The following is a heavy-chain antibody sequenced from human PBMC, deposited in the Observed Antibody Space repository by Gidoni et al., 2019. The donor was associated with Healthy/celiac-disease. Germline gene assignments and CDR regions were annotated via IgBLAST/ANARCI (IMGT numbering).Heavy chain of an antibody. V-gene: IGHV3-11*01. Sequence: QVQLVASGGGLVNPGASLRLSCAASGFPFSHYSLSWIRQAPGTGLGWVSYISSRGSTIYYADSVKGRFTISRDNAKNSLYLQMNSLRAEDTAVYYCARRLSRVLGIPSRYFDLWGRGTLVTVSS. D-gene: IGHD7-27*01. CDR1: GFPFSHYS. J-gene: IGHJ2*01. CDR2: ISSRGSTI. CDR3: ARRLSRVLGIPSRYFDL.